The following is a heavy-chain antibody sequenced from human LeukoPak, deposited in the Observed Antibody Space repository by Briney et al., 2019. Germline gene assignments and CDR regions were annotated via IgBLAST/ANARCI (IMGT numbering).Heavy chain of an antibody. CDR1: GFTFSDYY. Sequence: GGSLRLSCAASGFTFSDYYMSWIRQAPGKGLEWVSYISSSGSTIYYADSVKGRFTISRDNAKNSLYLQMNSLRAEDTAVYYCARDVDTAMVHFDYWGQGTLVTVSS. J-gene: IGHJ4*02. CDR2: ISSSGSTI. V-gene: IGHV3-11*01. D-gene: IGHD5-18*01. CDR3: ARDVDTAMVHFDY.